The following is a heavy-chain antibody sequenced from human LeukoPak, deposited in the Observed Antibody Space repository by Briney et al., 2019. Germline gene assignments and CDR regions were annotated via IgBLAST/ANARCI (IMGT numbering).Heavy chain of an antibody. Sequence: ASVKVSCKASGYTFTGYYMHWVRQAPGQGLEWLGWINPNSGGTNYAQKFQGRVTMTRDTSISTAYMELSRLRSDDTAVYYCARPYEYYDSSGYLDYWGQGTLVTVSS. V-gene: IGHV1-2*02. J-gene: IGHJ4*02. CDR2: INPNSGGT. D-gene: IGHD3-22*01. CDR1: GYTFTGYY. CDR3: ARPYEYYDSSGYLDY.